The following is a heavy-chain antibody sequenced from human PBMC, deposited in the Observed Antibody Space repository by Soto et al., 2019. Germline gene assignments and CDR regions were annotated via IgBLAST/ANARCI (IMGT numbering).Heavy chain of an antibody. CDR3: ARDPNDSSAYYHHYYYGMDV. D-gene: IGHD3-22*01. V-gene: IGHV1-3*01. CDR1: GYTFTSYG. J-gene: IGHJ6*02. CDR2: INAGNGNT. Sequence: SVKVSCKAFGYTFTSYGIHWVRQAPGQRLEWTGWINAGNGNTKYSEKFQGRVTITRDTSASTAYLELSSLRSEDTAVYYCARDPNDSSAYYHHYYYGMDVWGQGTTVTVSS.